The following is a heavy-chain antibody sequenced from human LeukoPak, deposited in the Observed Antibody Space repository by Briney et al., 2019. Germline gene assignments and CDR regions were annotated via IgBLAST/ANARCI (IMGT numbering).Heavy chain of an antibody. D-gene: IGHD4-23*01. CDR1: GFTFSNYW. CDR3: ARDPTVVTRLFDY. Sequence: PGDSLRLSCTASGFTFSNYWMYWVRQAPGKGLVWVSRINTDGSSTSYADSVKGRFTISRDNSKNTLYLQMNSLRAEDTAVYYCARDPTVVTRLFDYWGQGTLVTVSS. J-gene: IGHJ4*02. V-gene: IGHV3-74*01. CDR2: INTDGSST.